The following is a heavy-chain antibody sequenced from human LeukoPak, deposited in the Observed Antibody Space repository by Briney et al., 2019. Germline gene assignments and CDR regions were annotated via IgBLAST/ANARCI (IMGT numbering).Heavy chain of an antibody. CDR3: AKDENSSGRGLYYYYYYGMDV. Sequence: GGSLRLSCAASGFTFSSYAMSWVRQAPGKGLEWVSAISGSGGSTYYADSVKGRFTISRDNSKNTLYLQMNSLRAEDTAVYYCAKDENSSGRGLYYYYYYGMDVWGQGTTVTVSS. V-gene: IGHV3-23*01. CDR1: GFTFSSYA. D-gene: IGHD6-19*01. CDR2: ISGSGGST. J-gene: IGHJ6*02.